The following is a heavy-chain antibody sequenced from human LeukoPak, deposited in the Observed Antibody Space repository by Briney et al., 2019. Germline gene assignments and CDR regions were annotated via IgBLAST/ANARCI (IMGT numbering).Heavy chain of an antibody. V-gene: IGHV3-7*01. CDR3: ARDYLAYYYDSSGYYGEYYYGMDV. Sequence: GGSLRLSCAASGFSFSSYWMSWVRQAPGKGLEWVPNIKQDGSEKYYVDSVKGRFTISRDNAKNSLYLQMNSLRAEDTAVYYCARDYLAYYYDSSGYYGEYYYGMDVWGQGTTVTVSS. J-gene: IGHJ6*02. D-gene: IGHD3-22*01. CDR2: IKQDGSEK. CDR1: GFSFSSYW.